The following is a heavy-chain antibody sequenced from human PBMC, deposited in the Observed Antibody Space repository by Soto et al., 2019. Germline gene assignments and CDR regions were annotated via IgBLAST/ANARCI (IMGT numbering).Heavy chain of an antibody. D-gene: IGHD1-1*01. CDR2: IIPIFGTA. V-gene: IGHV1-69*13. J-gene: IGHJ6*02. Sequence: GASVKVSCKASGGTFSSYAISWVRQAPGQGLEWMGGIIPIFGTANYAQKFQGRVTITADESTSTAYMELSSLRSEDTAVYYCARGYVANVPEKGVHYYYGMDVWGEGNTVTVS. CDR1: GGTFSSYA. CDR3: ARGYVANVPEKGVHYYYGMDV.